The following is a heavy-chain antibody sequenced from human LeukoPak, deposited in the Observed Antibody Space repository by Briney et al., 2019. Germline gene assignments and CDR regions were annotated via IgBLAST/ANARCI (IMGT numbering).Heavy chain of an antibody. J-gene: IGHJ4*02. V-gene: IGHV3-30*18. CDR2: IWYGGSNK. CDR1: GFTFSSYG. CDR3: AKGNYYDSSGYYLPPFGY. D-gene: IGHD3-22*01. Sequence: GRSLRLSCAASGFTFSSYGMHWVRQAPGKGLEWVAVIWYGGSNKYYADSVKGRFTISRDNSKNTLYLQMNSLRAEDTAVYYCAKGNYYDSSGYYLPPFGYWGQGTLVTVSS.